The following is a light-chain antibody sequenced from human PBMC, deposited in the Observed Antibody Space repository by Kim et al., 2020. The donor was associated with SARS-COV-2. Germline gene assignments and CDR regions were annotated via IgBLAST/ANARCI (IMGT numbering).Light chain of an antibody. CDR3: NQYGATPPVT. CDR1: AVLKNNY. J-gene: IGKJ5*01. CDR2: GVY. V-gene: IGKV3-20*01. Sequence: PGESATLSCRASAVLKNNYLAWYQQKPGQAPRLLIYGVYYRATGIPDRFRGAGSEADFTLSITNVQPEDFAVYYCNQYGATPPVTFGRGTRLEIK.